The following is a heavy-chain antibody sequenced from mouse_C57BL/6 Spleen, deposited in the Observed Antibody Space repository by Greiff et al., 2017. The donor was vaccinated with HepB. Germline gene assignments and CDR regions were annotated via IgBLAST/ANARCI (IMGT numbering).Heavy chain of an antibody. Sequence: DVQLVESGGGLVQPGGSLSLSCAASGFTFTDYYMSWVRQPPGKALEWLGFIRNKANGYTTEYSASVKGRFTISRDNSQSILYLQMNALRAEDSATYYCASNPYYYAMDYWGQGTSVTVSS. J-gene: IGHJ4*01. CDR1: GFTFTDYY. D-gene: IGHD6-1*01. CDR3: ASNPYYYAMDY. CDR2: IRNKANGYTT. V-gene: IGHV7-3*01.